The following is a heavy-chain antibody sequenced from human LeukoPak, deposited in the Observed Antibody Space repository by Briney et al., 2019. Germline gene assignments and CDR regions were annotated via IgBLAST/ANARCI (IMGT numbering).Heavy chain of an antibody. CDR2: ISAYNGNT. J-gene: IGHJ3*02. CDR1: GYTFTSYG. Sequence: LVASVKVSCKASGYTFTSYGIRWVRQAPGQGLEWMGWISAYNGNTNYAQKLQGRVTMTTDTSTSTAYMELRSLRSDDTAVYYCAREIAGPYDFWSGYYSPDDAFDIWGQGTMVTVSS. D-gene: IGHD3-3*01. CDR3: AREIAGPYDFWSGYYSPDDAFDI. V-gene: IGHV1-18*01.